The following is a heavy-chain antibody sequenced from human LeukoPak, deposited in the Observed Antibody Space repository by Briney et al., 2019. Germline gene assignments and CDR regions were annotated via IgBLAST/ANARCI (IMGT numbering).Heavy chain of an antibody. V-gene: IGHV3-53*01. Sequence: PGGSLRLSCAASGFTISSNYMNWVRQAPGKGLEWVSLIYSGGDTCYADSVKGRFTISRDNSKNTLYLQMNSLRAEDTALYYCARDDGLFDYWGQGTLVTVSS. CDR1: GFTISSNY. CDR3: ARDDGLFDY. CDR2: IYSGGDT. J-gene: IGHJ4*02.